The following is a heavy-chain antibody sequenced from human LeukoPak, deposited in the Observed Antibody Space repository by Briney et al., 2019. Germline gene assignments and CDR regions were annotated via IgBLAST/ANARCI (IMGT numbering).Heavy chain of an antibody. D-gene: IGHD5-24*01. CDR3: AKQLGYFDY. J-gene: IGHJ4*02. CDR2: ISGSGGST. V-gene: IGHV3-23*01. Sequence: PGGSLRPSCAASGFTFSSYAMGWVRQAPGKGLEWVSGISGSGGSTYYADSVKGRFTISRDNSKNRLNLQMNSLRAEDTAVYYCAKQLGYFDYWGQGILVTVSS. CDR1: GFTFSSYA.